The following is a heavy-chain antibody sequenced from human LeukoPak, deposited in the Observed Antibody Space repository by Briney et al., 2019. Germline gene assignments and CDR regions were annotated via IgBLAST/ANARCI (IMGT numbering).Heavy chain of an antibody. CDR1: GFTFSSYA. CDR3: AREVDY. J-gene: IGHJ4*02. Sequence: GRSLRLSCAASGFTFSSYAMHWVRQAPGKGLEWVAVISYDGSNKYYADSVKGRFTISRDNSKNTLYLQMNSLRAEDTAVYYRAREVDYWGQGTLVTVSS. CDR2: ISYDGSNK. V-gene: IGHV3-30*04.